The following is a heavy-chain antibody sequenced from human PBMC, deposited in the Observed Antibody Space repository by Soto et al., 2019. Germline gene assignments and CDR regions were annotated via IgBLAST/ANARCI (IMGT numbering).Heavy chain of an antibody. CDR3: ARGGPSIAARLAWFDP. D-gene: IGHD6-6*01. Sequence: TLSLAFTVSGVSIASGGYYWSLIRQQPGKGRELIGYIYYSVSTYYNPSLKSRVTISVDTSKNQFSLKLSSVTAADTAVYYCARGGPSIAARLAWFDPWGQGTLVTVSS. CDR2: IYYSVST. CDR1: GVSIASGGYY. J-gene: IGHJ5*02. V-gene: IGHV4-31*02.